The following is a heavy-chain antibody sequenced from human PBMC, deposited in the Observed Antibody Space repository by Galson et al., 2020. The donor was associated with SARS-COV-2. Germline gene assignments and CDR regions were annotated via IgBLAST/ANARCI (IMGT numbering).Heavy chain of an antibody. J-gene: IGHJ6*02. CDR3: ARDLMVRGVIIKANYGMDV. D-gene: IGHD3-10*01. CDR1: GDSVSSNSAA. CDR2: TYYRSKWYN. Sequence: SETLSLTCAISGDSVSSNSAAWNWIRQSPSRGLEWLGRTYYRSKWYNDYAVSVKSRITINPDTSKNQFSLQLNSVTPEDTAVYYCARDLMVRGVIIKANYGMDVWGQGTTVTVSS. V-gene: IGHV6-1*01.